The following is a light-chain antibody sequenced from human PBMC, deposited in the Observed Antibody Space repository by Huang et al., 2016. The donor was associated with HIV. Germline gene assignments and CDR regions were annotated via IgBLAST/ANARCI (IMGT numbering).Light chain of an antibody. V-gene: IGKV1-5*01. CDR2: DAS. J-gene: IGKJ1*01. CDR3: QQYKTYPRT. Sequence: DIQMTQSPSTLSKSVGDRVTITCRASQSISTCLAWYQQKPGEAPNLLMYDASSLESGVPPRFSGSGSGTEFTLTITSLQPDDFAAYYCQQYKTYPRTFGQGTKVEIK. CDR1: QSISTC.